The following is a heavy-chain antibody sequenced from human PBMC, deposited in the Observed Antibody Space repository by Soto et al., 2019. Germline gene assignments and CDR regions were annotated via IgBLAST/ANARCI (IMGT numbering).Heavy chain of an antibody. V-gene: IGHV4-59*01. CDR3: ARVDGVSVAASRGWLEP. CDR2: IYYSGST. CDR1: GGSISIYY. J-gene: IGHJ5*02. Sequence: SETLSITCTFSGGSISIYYWIWIRQPPGKGLEWIGYIYYSGSTNYNPSLKSRVTISVDTSKNQFSLKLSSVTAADTAVYYCARVDGVSVAASRGWLEPWRQGTLVTVS. D-gene: IGHD6-19*01.